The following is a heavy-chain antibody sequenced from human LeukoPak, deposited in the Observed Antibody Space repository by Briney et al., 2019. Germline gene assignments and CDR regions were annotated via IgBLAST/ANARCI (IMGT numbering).Heavy chain of an antibody. CDR2: IYYSGST. J-gene: IGHJ4*02. Sequence: SETLSLTCTVSGGSISSYYWSWIRQPPGKGLEWIGYIYYSGSTNYNPSLKSRVTISVDTSKNQLSLKLSSVTAADTAVYYCAREVHSYYYDSSGYYDYWGQGTLVTVSS. CDR3: AREVHSYYYDSSGYYDY. V-gene: IGHV4-59*01. CDR1: GGSISSYY. D-gene: IGHD3-22*01.